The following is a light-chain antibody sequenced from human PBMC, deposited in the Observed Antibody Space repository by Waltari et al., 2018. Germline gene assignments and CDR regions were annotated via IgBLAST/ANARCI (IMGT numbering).Light chain of an antibody. CDR3: SSYGDTNILL. V-gene: IGLV2-8*01. CDR2: DVS. J-gene: IGLJ7*01. CDR1: RSDIGGYHY. Sequence: QAALTQPPSVSGSPGQSVTISCTGTRSDIGGYHYVSWYQQYPGKAPKLMIYDVSDRPSGVSDRFSGSKSGNTASLTVSGLQAEDEADYYCSSYGDTNILLFGGGTRLTVL.